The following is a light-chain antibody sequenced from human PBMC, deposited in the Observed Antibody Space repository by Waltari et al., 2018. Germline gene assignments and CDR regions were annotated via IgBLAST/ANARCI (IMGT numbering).Light chain of an antibody. CDR3: QQSYTTAYT. V-gene: IGKV1-39*01. J-gene: IGKJ2*01. CDR1: QSISSS. CDR2: VAS. Sequence: IQMTQSPSSLSASVGDRVTITCRASQSISSSLNWYQQIPGKAPKLLIYVASTLQSGVPSRFCGSGSGTDFSLTITSLQPEDFATYYCQQSYTTAYTFGQGTKLEIK.